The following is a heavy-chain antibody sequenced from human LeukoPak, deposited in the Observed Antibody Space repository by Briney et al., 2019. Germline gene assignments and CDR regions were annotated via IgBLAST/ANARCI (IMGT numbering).Heavy chain of an antibody. J-gene: IGHJ6*03. CDR1: GFTFSDYY. D-gene: IGHD5-18*01. V-gene: IGHV3-11*04. Sequence: PGGSLRLSCAASGFTFSDYYMSWIRQAPGKGLEWVSYISSSGSTIYYADSVKGRFTISRDNAKNSLYLQMNSLRAEDTAVYYCARAQLGDYYYYYMDVWGKGTTVTISS. CDR3: ARAQLGDYYYYYMDV. CDR2: ISSSGSTI.